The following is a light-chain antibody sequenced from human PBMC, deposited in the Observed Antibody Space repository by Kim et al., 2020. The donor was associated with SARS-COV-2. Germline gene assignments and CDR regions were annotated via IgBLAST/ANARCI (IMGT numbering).Light chain of an antibody. Sequence: QLVLTQSPSASASLGASVKLTCTLSSGHSSYAIAWHQQQSEKGPRYLMKVDSDGSHTKGDGIPDRFSGSSSGAERYLTISNLQSEDEADYYCQTWGTGIRVFGGGTKLTVL. CDR1: SGHSSYA. CDR3: QTWGTGIRV. J-gene: IGLJ3*02. V-gene: IGLV4-69*01. CDR2: VDSDGSH.